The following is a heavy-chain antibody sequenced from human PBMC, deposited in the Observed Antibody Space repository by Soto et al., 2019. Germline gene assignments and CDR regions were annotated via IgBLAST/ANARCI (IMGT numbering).Heavy chain of an antibody. V-gene: IGHV3-53*01. Sequence: EVQLVESGGGLIQPGGSLRLSCAASGFTVSSNYMSWVRQAPGQGLEWVSVIYSGGSTYYADSVKGRFTISRDNSKNTLYLQMNSLRDEDMAVYYCARPLTMDPLLLYWGQGTLVTVSS. CDR2: IYSGGST. CDR3: ARPLTMDPLLLY. D-gene: IGHD3-10*01. J-gene: IGHJ4*02. CDR1: GFTVSSNY.